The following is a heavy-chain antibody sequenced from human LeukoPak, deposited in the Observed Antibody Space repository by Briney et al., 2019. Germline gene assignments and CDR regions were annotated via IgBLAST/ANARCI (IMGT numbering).Heavy chain of an antibody. V-gene: IGHV3-7*01. Sequence: GGSLRLSCAASGFTFTTYWMSWVRQLPGKGLEWVANINQDGSEKYYVDSVKGRFTISRDNAKTSLYLQMISLRAEDTAVYYCARHLSGVTGYTYGRGIDYWGQGTLVTVSS. CDR2: INQDGSEK. CDR1: GFTFTTYW. CDR3: ARHLSGVTGYTYGRGIDY. D-gene: IGHD5-18*01. J-gene: IGHJ4*02.